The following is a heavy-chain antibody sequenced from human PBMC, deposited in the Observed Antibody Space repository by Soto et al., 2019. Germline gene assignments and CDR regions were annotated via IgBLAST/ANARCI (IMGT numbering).Heavy chain of an antibody. V-gene: IGHV4-34*01. CDR3: ARVWGGAFDF. Sequence: SETLSLTCAVYGGSFSGYYWNWIRQPPGKGLEWIGEINHSGSTNYNPSLKSRVTISLDTSKNQFSLKLSSVTAADTAVYYCARVWGGAFDFWGQGTMVTVSS. J-gene: IGHJ3*01. CDR2: INHSGST. CDR1: GGSFSGYY. D-gene: IGHD3-10*01.